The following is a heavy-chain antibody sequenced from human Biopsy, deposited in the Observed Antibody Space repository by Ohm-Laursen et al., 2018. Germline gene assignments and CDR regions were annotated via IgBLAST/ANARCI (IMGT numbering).Heavy chain of an antibody. J-gene: IGHJ6*02. D-gene: IGHD3-10*01. CDR3: ARPPWGHAYGYYNGMDV. CDR1: GFTFRDYY. Sequence: GSLRLPCTASGFTFRDYYMIWIRQPPGKGLEWVSYITNSGGTVYYEDSVKGRFTVSSDNAKNSLYLQMDRLRAEDTAVYYCARPPWGHAYGYYNGMDVWGQGTTVIVSS. V-gene: IGHV3-11*01. CDR2: ITNSGGTV.